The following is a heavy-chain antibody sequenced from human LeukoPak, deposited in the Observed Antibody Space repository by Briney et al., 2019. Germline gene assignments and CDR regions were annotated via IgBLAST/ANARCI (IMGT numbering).Heavy chain of an antibody. Sequence: GGSLRLSCAASGFSFSSSNMNWVRQAPGKGLDWVAFIHYDGSNKYYADSVKGRFTISRDDSKNTLYLQMNSLRAEDTAVYYCARSPAGANYYLDVWGKGTTVTISS. V-gene: IGHV3-33*08. CDR2: IHYDGSNK. CDR1: GFSFSSSN. D-gene: IGHD1-14*01. CDR3: ARSPAGANYYLDV. J-gene: IGHJ6*03.